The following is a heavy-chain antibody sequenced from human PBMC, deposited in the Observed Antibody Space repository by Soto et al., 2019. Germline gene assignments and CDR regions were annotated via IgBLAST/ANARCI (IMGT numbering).Heavy chain of an antibody. CDR3: AQKFCTNGVCHTLCPGLLDC. CDR1: GFTFSSYA. D-gene: IGHD2-8*01. CDR2: ITGSGGST. V-gene: IGHV3-23*01. J-gene: IGHJ4*02. Sequence: GGSLRLSCAASGFTFSSYAMNWVRQAPGKGLEWVSVITGSGGSTKYADSVKGRFTISRDNSKNTLYLQMNSLRAEDTAVYYCAQKFCTNGVCHTLCPGLLDCCGQGTMVAV.